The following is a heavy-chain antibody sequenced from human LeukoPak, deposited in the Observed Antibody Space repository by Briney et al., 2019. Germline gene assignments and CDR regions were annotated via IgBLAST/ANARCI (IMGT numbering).Heavy chain of an antibody. CDR2: IYPGDSDT. CDR1: GYSFTSNW. CDR3: ARVSVGATGAFDI. D-gene: IGHD1-26*01. J-gene: IGHJ3*02. V-gene: IGHV5-51*01. Sequence: GESLKISCKGSGYSFTSNWIGWVRKMPGKGVEWMGIIYPGDSDTRYSPSFQGQVTISADKSISTAYLQWSSLEASDTAMYYCARVSVGATGAFDIWGQGTMVTVSS.